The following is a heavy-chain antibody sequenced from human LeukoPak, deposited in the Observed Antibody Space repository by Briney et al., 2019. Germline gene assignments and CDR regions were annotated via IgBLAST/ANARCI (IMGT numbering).Heavy chain of an antibody. V-gene: IGHV3-23*01. Sequence: GGSLRLSCVASGFPFAYYGMSWVRQAPGKGLEWVSLISGSSTEIYYADSVKGRFTISRDNSKNTLYLLMSGLRADDSAVYYCGKNVRRLGDHDYWGQGTLVTVSS. J-gene: IGHJ4*02. CDR1: GFPFAYYG. D-gene: IGHD3-10*02. CDR2: ISGSSTEI. CDR3: GKNVRRLGDHDY.